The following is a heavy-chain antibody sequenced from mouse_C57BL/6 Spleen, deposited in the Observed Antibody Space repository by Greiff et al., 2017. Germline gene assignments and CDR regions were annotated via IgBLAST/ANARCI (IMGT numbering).Heavy chain of an antibody. J-gene: IGHJ2*01. CDR2: INPNNGGT. V-gene: IGHV1-26*01. CDR3: ARTTTVFDD. D-gene: IGHD1-1*01. Sequence: VQLQQSGPELVKPGASVKISCKASGYTFTDYYMNWVKQSHGKSLEWIGYINPNNGGTSYNQKFKGKATLTVDKSSSTAYMELRSLTSEDSAVYDCARTTTVFDDWGKGTTLTVSS. CDR1: GYTFTDYY.